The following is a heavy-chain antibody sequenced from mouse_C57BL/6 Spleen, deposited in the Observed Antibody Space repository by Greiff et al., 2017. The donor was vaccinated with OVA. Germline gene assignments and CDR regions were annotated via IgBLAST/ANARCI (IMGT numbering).Heavy chain of an antibody. CDR1: GYTFTDYY. V-gene: IGHV1-76*01. Sequence: QVQLQQSGAELVRPGASVKLSCKASGYTFTDYYINWVKQRPGQGLEWIARIYPGSGNTYYNEKFKGKATLTAEKSSSTAYMQLSSLTSEDSAVYFCARSYYDYDGSMDYWGQGTSVTVSS. J-gene: IGHJ4*01. CDR2: IYPGSGNT. CDR3: ARSYYDYDGSMDY. D-gene: IGHD2-4*01.